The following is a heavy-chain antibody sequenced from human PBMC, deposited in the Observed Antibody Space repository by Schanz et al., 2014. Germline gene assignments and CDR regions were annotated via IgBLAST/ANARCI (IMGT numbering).Heavy chain of an antibody. CDR3: AKDLYNYGIFDS. CDR2: IYSSGST. D-gene: IGHD3-16*01. J-gene: IGHJ5*01. V-gene: IGHV3-53*01. Sequence: DVQLVDSGGGLVQPGGSLRLSCAASGFTVSNSYIHWVRQAPGKGLEWVSTIYSSGSTYYADSVKGRFTISRDNSKNTRYLQMNSPRADDTAVYYCAKDLYNYGIFDSWGQGTLVTVSS. CDR1: GFTVSNSY.